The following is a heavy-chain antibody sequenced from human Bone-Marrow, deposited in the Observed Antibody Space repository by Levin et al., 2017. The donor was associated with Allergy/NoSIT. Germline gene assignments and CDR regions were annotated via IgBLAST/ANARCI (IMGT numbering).Heavy chain of an antibody. D-gene: IGHD3-16*01. CDR1: GFSFSIYR. Sequence: GGSLRLSCAASGFSFSIYRMTWVRQAPGKGLEWVSSIDSSGVYIYYALSVKGRFTISRDNVDNSLFLHMNNLRVDDTAVYYCVRDGHWGDTSDPLNWLDSWGQGTRVTVSS. CDR3: VRDGHWGDTSDPLNWLDS. CDR2: IDSSGVYI. V-gene: IGHV3-21*01. J-gene: IGHJ5*01.